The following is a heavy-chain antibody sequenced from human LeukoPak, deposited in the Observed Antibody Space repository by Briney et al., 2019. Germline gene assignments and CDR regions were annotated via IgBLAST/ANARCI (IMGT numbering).Heavy chain of an antibody. J-gene: IGHJ4*02. D-gene: IGHD6-13*01. CDR2: LSGSGSTT. CDR3: ARLGSSWSIDY. CDR1: GFTFSSYG. Sequence: GGSLRLSCAASGFTFSSYGMSWVRQAPGKGLEWVSALSGSGSTTYYADSVKGRFTISRGSSKDTLFLQMNTLRAEDTGVYYCARLGSSWSIDYWGQGTLVTVSS. V-gene: IGHV3-23*01.